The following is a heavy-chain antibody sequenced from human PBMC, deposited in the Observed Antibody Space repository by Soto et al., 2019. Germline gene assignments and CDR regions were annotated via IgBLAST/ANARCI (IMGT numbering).Heavy chain of an antibody. Sequence: QVQLVESGGGVVQPGGSLRLSCATSGFTFSNSGMHWVRQAPGKGLEWVAFISLISSDGNNQFYGDSVKGRFSISRDSYRNTLYLQMNSLRPDDTAIYYCAKDGYHAAFDVWGQGTMVTVSS. J-gene: IGHJ3*01. CDR2: ISLISSDGNNQ. D-gene: IGHD5-12*01. CDR1: GFTFSNSG. V-gene: IGHV3-30*02. CDR3: AKDGYHAAFDV.